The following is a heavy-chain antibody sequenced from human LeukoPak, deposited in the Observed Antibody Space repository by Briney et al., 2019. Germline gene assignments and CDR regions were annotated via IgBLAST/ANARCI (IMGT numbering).Heavy chain of an antibody. CDR3: ARHVAIFGVVIIYNDAFDI. D-gene: IGHD3-3*01. J-gene: IGHJ3*02. CDR1: GYSISSGYY. CDR2: IYYSGTT. V-gene: IGHV4-38-2*02. Sequence: SETLSLTCTVSGYSISSGYYWGWIRQPPGKGLEWIGSIYYSGTTYYNPSLKSRVTISADTSNNQFSLKLSSVTAADTAVYYCARHVAIFGVVIIYNDAFDIWGQGTMVTVSS.